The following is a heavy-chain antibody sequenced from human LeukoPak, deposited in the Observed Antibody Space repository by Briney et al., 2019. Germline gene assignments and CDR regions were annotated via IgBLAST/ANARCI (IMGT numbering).Heavy chain of an antibody. Sequence: SETLSLTCTVSGGSISSYYWSWIPQPPGKGLEWIGYIYYSGSTNYNPSLKSRVTISVDTSKNQFSLKLSSVTAADTAVYYCARRSVYCSGGSCYPTLAFDIWGQGTMVTVSS. CDR1: GGSISSYY. CDR3: ARRSVYCSGGSCYPTLAFDI. CDR2: IYYSGST. J-gene: IGHJ3*02. D-gene: IGHD2-15*01. V-gene: IGHV4-59*01.